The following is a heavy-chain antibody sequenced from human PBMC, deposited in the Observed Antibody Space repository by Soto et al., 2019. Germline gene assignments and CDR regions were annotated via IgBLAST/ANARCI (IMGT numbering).Heavy chain of an antibody. Sequence: PGGSLRLSCEASGFTFSSYSMNWVRQAPGKGLEWVSYISSSSSTIYYADSVKGRFTISRDNAKNSLYLQMNSLRDEDTAVYYCAILPTYYYDSSGLTFDYWGQGTLVTVSS. CDR2: ISSSSSTI. CDR1: GFTFSSYS. V-gene: IGHV3-48*02. D-gene: IGHD3-22*01. CDR3: AILPTYYYDSSGLTFDY. J-gene: IGHJ4*02.